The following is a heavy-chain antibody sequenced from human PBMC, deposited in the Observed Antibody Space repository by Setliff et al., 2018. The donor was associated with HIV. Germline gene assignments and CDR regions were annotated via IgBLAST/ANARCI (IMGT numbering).Heavy chain of an antibody. V-gene: IGHV1-69*13. CDR1: GGTFKNLA. D-gene: IGHD1-1*01. J-gene: IGHJ3*01. Sequence: SVKVSCKASGGTFKNLAISWVRQDPGQGLEWMGGVIPSFATANYAQKFQGRITITADELTSTVYMNLNSLKSEDSAFYYCANPHDGGAFDVWGQGKAVTVSS. CDR3: ANPHDGGAFDV. CDR2: VIPSFATA.